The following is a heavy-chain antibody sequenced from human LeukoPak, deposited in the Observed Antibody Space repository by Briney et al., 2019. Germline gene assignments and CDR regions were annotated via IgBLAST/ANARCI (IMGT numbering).Heavy chain of an antibody. CDR2: MYSHGLT. J-gene: IGHJ4*02. CDR3: VRDIGSYPPEK. D-gene: IGHD1-26*01. V-gene: IGHV3-53*01. CDR1: GFIFSQYS. Sequence: GGSLRLSCAASGFIFSQYSMNWVRQAPGKGLEWVSLMYSHGLTSYGDSVRGRFTISRDTSKNTLHLQMNSLRAEDTAIYYCVRDIGSYPPEKWGQGTLVTVSS.